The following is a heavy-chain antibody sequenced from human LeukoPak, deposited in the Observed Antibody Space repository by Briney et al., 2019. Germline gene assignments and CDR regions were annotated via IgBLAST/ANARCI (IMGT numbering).Heavy chain of an antibody. V-gene: IGHV3-74*01. D-gene: IGHD7-27*01. CDR1: GFMFSSNW. Sequence: GGSLRLSCAASGFMFSSNWMHWVRQTPGKGLVWVSRINSGGSGTSYADSVEGRFTISRDNAKNTLYLQMNSLKGEDTAVYYCATSLGPLTEYWGQGTLVTVSS. J-gene: IGHJ4*02. CDR2: INSGGSGT. CDR3: ATSLGPLTEY.